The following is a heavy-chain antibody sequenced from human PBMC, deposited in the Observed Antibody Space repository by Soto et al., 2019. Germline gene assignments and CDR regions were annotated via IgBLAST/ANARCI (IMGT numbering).Heavy chain of an antibody. J-gene: IGHJ4*02. Sequence: PGGSLRLSCAASGFTYRRYWMSCVCQAPGRGLEWVGNIKQDGSEKYYVDSVKGRFTISRDNARNVLYLRLNSLRYEHTAVYYFAMDMSGSLPSPYYFDYPGQGTRVTISS. CDR1: GFTYRRYW. V-gene: IGHV3-7*04. CDR2: IKQDGSEK. D-gene: IGHD6-25*01. CDR3: AMDMSGSLPSPYYFDY.